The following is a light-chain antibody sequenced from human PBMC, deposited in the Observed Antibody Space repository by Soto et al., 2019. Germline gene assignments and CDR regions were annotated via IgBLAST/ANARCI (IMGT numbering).Light chain of an antibody. J-gene: IGKJ2*01. CDR2: GAS. CDR3: QQYNNWPRAMYT. Sequence: EILLPQSQAPLFFSPGEKATLSCRASQRFSANLACYQQKPGQPPRLLIYGASTRATGIPARFSGSGSGTEFTLTISSLQSEDFAVYYCQQYNNWPRAMYTFGQGTKLEIK. V-gene: IGKV3-15*01. CDR1: QRFSAN.